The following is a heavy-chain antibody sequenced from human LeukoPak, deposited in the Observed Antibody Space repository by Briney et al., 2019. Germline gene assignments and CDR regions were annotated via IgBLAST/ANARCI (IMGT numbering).Heavy chain of an antibody. V-gene: IGHV4-4*07. CDR3: AREEYFQDSNGYSYYFHS. CDR2: IYKSGST. Sequence: SETLSLTCTVSGGSVGWDYWSWIRQSAGKGLEWIGRIYKSGSTNYNPSFRSRVTMSVDTSKNQFSLTVTSVTAADTAVYYCAREEYFQDSNGYSYYFHSWGQGSLVTVSS. D-gene: IGHD3-22*01. CDR1: GGSVGWDY. J-gene: IGHJ4*02.